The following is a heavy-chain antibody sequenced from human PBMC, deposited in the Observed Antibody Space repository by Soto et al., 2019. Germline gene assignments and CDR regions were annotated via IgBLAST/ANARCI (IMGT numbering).Heavy chain of an antibody. D-gene: IGHD4-17*01. J-gene: IGHJ3*02. CDR2: IKQDGSEK. CDR3: ARDLRLSARGMAFDI. CDR1: GFTFSSYW. V-gene: IGHV3-7*03. Sequence: GGSLRLSCAASGFTFSSYWMSWVRQAPGKGLEWVVNIKQDGSEKYYVDSVKGRYTISRDNAKNSLYLKMNSLRAEDTAVYYCARDLRLSARGMAFDIWGQGTMVTVSS.